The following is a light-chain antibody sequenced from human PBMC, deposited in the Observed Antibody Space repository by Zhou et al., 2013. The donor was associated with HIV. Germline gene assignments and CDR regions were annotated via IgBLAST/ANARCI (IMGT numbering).Light chain of an antibody. CDR3: QYYNNRPPGRT. CDR2: GAS. Sequence: EVVMTQSPAIVSASPGERATLSCRASQTINTYLAWYQQKPGQAPRLLIYGASTRATGIPGRFSGSGSGTEFTLTISSLQSDDSAVYFCQYYNNRPPGRTFGQGTKVEIK. J-gene: IGKJ1*01. CDR1: QTINTY. V-gene: IGKV3-15*01.